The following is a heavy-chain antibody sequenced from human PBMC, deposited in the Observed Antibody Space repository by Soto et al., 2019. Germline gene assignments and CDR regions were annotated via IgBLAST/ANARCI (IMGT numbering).Heavy chain of an antibody. V-gene: IGHV3-21*01. CDR2: ISSSSSYI. CDR1: GFTFSSYS. Sequence: EVQLVESGGGLGKPGGSLRLSCAASGFTFSSYSMNWIRPAPGKGLEWVSSISSSSSYIYYADSVKGRFTISRDNAKHSLYLQMNSLSAEDTAGYYCARAGYGNVDYWGQGTLVTVSS. J-gene: IGHJ4*02. CDR3: ARAGYGNVDY. D-gene: IGHD5-18*01.